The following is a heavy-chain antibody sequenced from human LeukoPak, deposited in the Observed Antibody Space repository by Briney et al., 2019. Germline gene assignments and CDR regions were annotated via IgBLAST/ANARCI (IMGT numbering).Heavy chain of an antibody. CDR1: GFTFSTYV. J-gene: IGHJ4*02. CDR3: VRGTGY. V-gene: IGHV3-64D*06. Sequence: GGSLRLSCSVSGFTFSTYVMHWVRQAPGKGLEYVSAISSNGDNTYYADSVKGRFTISRDNSKNTLYLQMSGLRADDTAVYYCVRGTGYWGQGTLVTVSS. CDR2: ISSNGDNT.